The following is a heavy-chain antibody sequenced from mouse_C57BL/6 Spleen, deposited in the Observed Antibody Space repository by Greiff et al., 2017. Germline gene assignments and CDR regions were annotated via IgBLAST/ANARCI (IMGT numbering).Heavy chain of an antibody. D-gene: IGHD4-1*01. CDR3: ARLGGTDY. V-gene: IGHV1-22*01. J-gene: IGHJ2*01. CDR1: GYTFTDYN. Sequence: VHVKQSGPELVKPGASVKMSCTASGYTFTDYNMHWVKQSHGKSLEWIGYINPNNGGTSYNQKFKGKATLTVNKSSSTAYMELRSLTSEDSAVYYCARLGGTDYWGQGTTLAVSS. CDR2: INPNNGGT.